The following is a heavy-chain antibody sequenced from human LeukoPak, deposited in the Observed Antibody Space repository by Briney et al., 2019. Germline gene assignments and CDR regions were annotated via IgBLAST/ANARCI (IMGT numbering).Heavy chain of an antibody. D-gene: IGHD3-10*01. J-gene: IGHJ4*02. V-gene: IGHV3-21*01. Sequence: PGGSLRLSCAASGFTFSSYSMNWVRQAPGKGLEWVSSISSSSSYIYYADSVKGRFTISRDNAKNSLYLQMNSLRAEDTAVYYCARDDYGSGSYYTDYWGQGTLVTVSS. CDR1: GFTFSSYS. CDR3: ARDDYGSGSYYTDY. CDR2: ISSSSSYI.